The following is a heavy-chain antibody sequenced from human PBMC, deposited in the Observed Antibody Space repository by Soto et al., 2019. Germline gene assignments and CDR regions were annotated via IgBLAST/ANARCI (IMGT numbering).Heavy chain of an antibody. Sequence: EVQLVESGGGLVQPGGSLRLSCAASGFTVSTYYMSWVRQAPGKGLEWVSVIYSAGSADFADSVKGRFTVSRVNSKNTLFLQMSSLRAEDTAVYYCARVPSSSYHYFDYWGQGTLVTVSS. CDR2: IYSAGSA. V-gene: IGHV3-66*01. D-gene: IGHD6-13*01. CDR1: GFTVSTYY. CDR3: ARVPSSSYHYFDY. J-gene: IGHJ4*02.